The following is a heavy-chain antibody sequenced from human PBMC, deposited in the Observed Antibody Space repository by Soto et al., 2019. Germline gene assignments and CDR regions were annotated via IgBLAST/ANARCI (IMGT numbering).Heavy chain of an antibody. Sequence: EVQLVESGGDLVQRGGSLRLSCAASGFTFNIYSMNWVRQAPGKGLELFSYITSDTKTIKYADSVKGRFTISRDNAKNSVYLHMNSLRDEDTAVYYCARSVEGHFDYWGQGTVVTVSS. CDR1: GFTFNIYS. D-gene: IGHD6-19*01. CDR3: ARSVEGHFDY. J-gene: IGHJ4*02. V-gene: IGHV3-48*02. CDR2: ITSDTKTI.